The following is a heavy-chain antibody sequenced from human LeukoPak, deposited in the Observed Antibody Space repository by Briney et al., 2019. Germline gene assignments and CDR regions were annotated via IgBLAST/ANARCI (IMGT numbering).Heavy chain of an antibody. V-gene: IGHV3-23*01. Sequence: PGGSLRLSCAASGFTFSSYAMSWVRQAPGKGLEWVSAISGSGGSTYYADSVKGRFTISRDNSKNTLYLQMNSLRAEDTAVYYRAKDLAAPLLYYYYGMDVWGQGTTVTVSS. CDR2: ISGSGGST. CDR1: GFTFSSYA. CDR3: AKDLAAPLLYYYYGMDV. D-gene: IGHD6-25*01. J-gene: IGHJ6*02.